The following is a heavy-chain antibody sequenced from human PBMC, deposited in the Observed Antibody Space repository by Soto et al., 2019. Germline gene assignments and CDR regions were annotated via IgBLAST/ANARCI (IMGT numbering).Heavy chain of an antibody. V-gene: IGHV1-18*01. D-gene: IGHD3-22*01. CDR3: ARDPHNDSSGYYYKTYYFDY. J-gene: IGHJ4*02. Sequence: QVQLVQSGAEVKKPGASVKVSCKASGYTFTSYGISWVRQAPGQGLEWMGWISAYNGNTNYAQKLQGRVTMTTDTSTSTAYMELRSLRSDDTAVYYCARDPHNDSSGYYYKTYYFDYWGQGTLVTVSS. CDR1: GYTFTSYG. CDR2: ISAYNGNT.